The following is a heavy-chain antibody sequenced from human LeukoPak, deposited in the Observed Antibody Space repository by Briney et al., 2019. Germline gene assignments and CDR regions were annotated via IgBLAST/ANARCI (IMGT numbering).Heavy chain of an antibody. D-gene: IGHD2-15*01. CDR2: INHSGST. CDR3: ARAPRPPPICSGGSCYSGGRYFDY. V-gene: IGHV4-34*01. CDR1: GGSFSGYY. J-gene: IGHJ4*02. Sequence: SETLSLTCAVYGGSFSGYYWSWIRQPPGKGLEWIGEINHSGSTNYNPSLKSRVTISVDASKNQFSLKLSSVTAADTAVYYCARAPRPPPICSGGSCYSGGRYFDYWGQGTLVTVSS.